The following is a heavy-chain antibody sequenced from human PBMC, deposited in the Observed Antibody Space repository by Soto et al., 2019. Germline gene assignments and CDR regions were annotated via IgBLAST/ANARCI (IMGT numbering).Heavy chain of an antibody. J-gene: IGHJ4*02. CDR1: GFTFSRYS. V-gene: IGHV3-21*01. Sequence: GGSLRLSCAASGFTFSRYSMNWVRQAPGKGLEWVSSISSSSSYIYYADSVKGRFTISRDNAKNSLYLQMNSLRAEDTAVYYCAREKADYFDYWGQGTLVTVSS. CDR2: ISSSSSYI. CDR3: AREKADYFDY. D-gene: IGHD2-15*01.